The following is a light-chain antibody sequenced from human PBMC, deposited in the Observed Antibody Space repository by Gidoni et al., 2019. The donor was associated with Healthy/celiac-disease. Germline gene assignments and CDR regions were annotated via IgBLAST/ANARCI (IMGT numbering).Light chain of an antibody. CDR1: SSDVGGYNY. Sequence: GSPGQSITISCTGTSSDVGGYNYVSWYQQHPGKAPKLMIYEVSNRPSGVSNRFSGSKSGNTASRTISGLQAEDEADYYCSSYTSSSTYVVFGGGTKLTVL. CDR2: EVS. CDR3: SSYTSSSTYVV. J-gene: IGLJ2*01. V-gene: IGLV2-14*01.